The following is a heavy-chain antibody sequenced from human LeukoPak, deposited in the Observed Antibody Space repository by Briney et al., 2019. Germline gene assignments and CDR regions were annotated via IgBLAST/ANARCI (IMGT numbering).Heavy chain of an antibody. D-gene: IGHD6-13*01. CDR3: ARVGEGYSSDH. CDR1: GFIFSDYY. J-gene: IGHJ4*02. V-gene: IGHV3-11*01. CDR2: ISSGGGTI. Sequence: GGSLRLPCAASGFIFSDYYMSWIRQAPGKGLEWVSCISSGGGTIYYADSVKGRFTISRDNAKNSLFLQMNSLTAEDTAVYSCARVGEGYSSDHWGQGTLVTVPS.